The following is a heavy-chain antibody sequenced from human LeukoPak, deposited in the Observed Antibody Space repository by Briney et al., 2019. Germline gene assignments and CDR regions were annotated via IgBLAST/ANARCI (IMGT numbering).Heavy chain of an antibody. V-gene: IGHV5-51*01. J-gene: IGHJ4*02. Sequence: GESLKISCKGSGYSFTNYWIGWVRQMPGKGLEWMGIIYPGDSDTRYSPSFQGQVTISADKSVSTAYLQWSSLKASDTAMYYCARHYRVVGATQLGGFDYWGQGTLVTVSS. CDR1: GYSFTNYW. D-gene: IGHD1-26*01. CDR2: IYPGDSDT. CDR3: ARHYRVVGATQLGGFDY.